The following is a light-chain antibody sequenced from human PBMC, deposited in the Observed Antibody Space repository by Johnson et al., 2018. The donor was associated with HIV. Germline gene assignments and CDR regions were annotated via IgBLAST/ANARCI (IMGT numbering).Light chain of an antibody. CDR1: SSTFGNSY. CDR2: KNN. Sequence: QSVLTQPPSVSAAPGQRVTISCSGASSTFGNSYISWYQLLPGSPPKLLVFKNNERPSGIPDRFSGSNSRTSATLDITGLQTGDEADYYCATWDTSLSAGCYVFGTGTKVTVL. V-gene: IGLV1-51*02. J-gene: IGLJ1*01. CDR3: ATWDTSLSAGCYV.